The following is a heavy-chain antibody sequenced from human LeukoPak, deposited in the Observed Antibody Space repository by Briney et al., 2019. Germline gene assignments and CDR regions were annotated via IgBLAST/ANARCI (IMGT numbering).Heavy chain of an antibody. J-gene: IGHJ4*02. CDR3: AKDPVVVVAASFGY. V-gene: IGHV3-23*01. CDR1: GFTFSSYA. CDR2: ISGSGGST. D-gene: IGHD2-15*01. Sequence: PGWSLRLSCAASGFTFSSYAMSWVRQAPGKGLEWVSAISGSGGSTYYADSVKGRFTISRDNSKNTLYLQMNSLRAEDTAVYYCAKDPVVVVAASFGYWGPGTLVTVSS.